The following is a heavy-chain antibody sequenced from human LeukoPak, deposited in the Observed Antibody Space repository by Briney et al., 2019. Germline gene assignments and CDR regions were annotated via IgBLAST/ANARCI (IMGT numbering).Heavy chain of an antibody. CDR3: ARRLGATTTGFDY. CDR1: GGSISSYF. Sequence: SETLSLTCPVSGGSISSYFWSWIRQPPGKGLEWIGHIYYSGSTNYNPSLKSRVTISVDTSKTQFSLKLSSVTAADTAVYYCARRLGATTTGFDYGGQGTLDTVSS. V-gene: IGHV4-59*08. D-gene: IGHD1-26*01. J-gene: IGHJ4*02. CDR2: IYYSGST.